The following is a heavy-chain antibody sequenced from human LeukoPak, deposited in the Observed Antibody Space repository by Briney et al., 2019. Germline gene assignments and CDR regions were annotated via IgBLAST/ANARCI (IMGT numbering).Heavy chain of an antibody. V-gene: IGHV4-39*01. J-gene: IGHJ6*03. CDR3: ARQPEGYYYYMDV. D-gene: IGHD1-14*01. CDR2: IYYSGST. CDR1: GGSISSSTNW. Sequence: SETLSLTCTVSGGSISSSTNWWSWVRQPPGKGLEWIGSIYYSGSTYYNPSLKSRVTISVDTSKNQFSLKLSSVTAADTAVYYCARQPEGYYYYMDVWGKGTTVTISS.